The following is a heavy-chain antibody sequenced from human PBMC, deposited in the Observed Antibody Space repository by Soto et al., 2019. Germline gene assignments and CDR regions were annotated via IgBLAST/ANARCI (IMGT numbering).Heavy chain of an antibody. D-gene: IGHD2-8*02. CDR3: ASSKRPTVLVDY. CDR1: GDSINSSNW. J-gene: IGHJ4*02. CDR2: IYHSGTI. Sequence: QVQLQGSGPGLVKPSGTLSLTCAVSGDSINSSNWWSWVRQPPGKGLEWIGEIYHSGTINYNPSLKSRISISLDKSKNQFSLKLNSVTAADTAVYFCASSKRPTVLVDYWGQGALVTVSS. V-gene: IGHV4-4*02.